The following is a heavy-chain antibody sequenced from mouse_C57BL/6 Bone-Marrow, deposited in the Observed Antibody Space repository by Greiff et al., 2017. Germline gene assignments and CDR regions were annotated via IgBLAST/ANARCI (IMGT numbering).Heavy chain of an antibody. J-gene: IGHJ2*01. V-gene: IGHV1-72*01. CDR3: ARRTITTVVAQGNYFDY. Sequence: VQLQQPGAELVKPGASVKLSCKASGYTFTSYWMHWVKQRPGRGLEWIGRIDPNSGGTKYNEKFKSKATLTVDKPSSTAYMQLSSLTSEDSAVYYCARRTITTVVAQGNYFDYWGQGTTLTVSS. D-gene: IGHD1-1*01. CDR2: IDPNSGGT. CDR1: GYTFTSYW.